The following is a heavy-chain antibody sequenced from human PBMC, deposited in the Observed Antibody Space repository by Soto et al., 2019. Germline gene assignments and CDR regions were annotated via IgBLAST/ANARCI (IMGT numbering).Heavy chain of an antibody. Sequence: GGSLRLSCAASGFTFSSYAMSWVRQAPGKGLEWVSAISGSGGSTYYADSVKGRFTISRDNSKNTLYLQMNSLRAEDTAVYYCAKDVGATTILDYYGMDVWGQGTTVTVSS. CDR1: GFTFSSYA. CDR3: AKDVGATTILDYYGMDV. CDR2: ISGSGGST. V-gene: IGHV3-23*01. J-gene: IGHJ6*02. D-gene: IGHD1-26*01.